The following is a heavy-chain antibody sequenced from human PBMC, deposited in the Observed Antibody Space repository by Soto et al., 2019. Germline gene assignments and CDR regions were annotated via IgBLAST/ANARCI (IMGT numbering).Heavy chain of an antibody. Sequence: GGSLRLSCAAAGFTFSSYAMHWVRQAPGKGLERVAVISYDGSNKYYADSVKGRFTISRDNSKNTLYLQMNSLRAEDTAVYYCAREFESYWGQGTLVTVSS. D-gene: IGHD3-9*01. CDR2: ISYDGSNK. CDR3: AREFESY. V-gene: IGHV3-30-3*01. J-gene: IGHJ4*02. CDR1: GFTFSSYA.